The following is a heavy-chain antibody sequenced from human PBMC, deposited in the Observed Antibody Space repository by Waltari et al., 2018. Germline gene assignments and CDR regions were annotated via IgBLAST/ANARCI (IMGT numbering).Heavy chain of an antibody. CDR2: SGYRGST. D-gene: IGHD1-26*01. CDR1: GGSISSYY. Sequence: QVQLQESGPGLVKPSETLSLTCTVSGGSISSYYWSWIRQTPGKGLEWTGYSGYRGSTNSYTSLQNRVTISVDMSKNQVSLKLSSVSAADTAVYYCARDASGSAIDDAFDIWGQGRMVTVSS. V-gene: IGHV4-59*01. CDR3: ARDASGSAIDDAFDI. J-gene: IGHJ3*02.